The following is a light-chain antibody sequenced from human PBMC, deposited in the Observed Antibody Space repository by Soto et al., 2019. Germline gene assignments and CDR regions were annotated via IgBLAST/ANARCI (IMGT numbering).Light chain of an antibody. V-gene: IGKV1-39*01. Sequence: DIRMTQSPSSLSASVGERVTITCRASQSISSDLNWYQQKPGKAPRLLIYEAFSLQSGVPSRFSGSGSGTDFTLTISSLQPEDFATYFCQQSYTTPRSFGQGTKVEIK. CDR2: EAF. J-gene: IGKJ1*01. CDR3: QQSYTTPRS. CDR1: QSISSD.